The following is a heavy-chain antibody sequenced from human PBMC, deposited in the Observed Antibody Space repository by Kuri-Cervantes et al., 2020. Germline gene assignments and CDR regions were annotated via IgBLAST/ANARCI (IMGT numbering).Heavy chain of an antibody. Sequence: ASVKVSCKASGYTFTSYYMHWVRQAPGQGLEWMGIINPSGGSTSYAQKFQGRVTMTRDMSTSTVYMELSSLRSEDTAVYYCAREEGYCSGGSCYYYFDYWGQGTLVTVSS. D-gene: IGHD2-15*01. CDR3: AREEGYCSGGSCYYYFDY. V-gene: IGHV1-46*01. CDR2: INPSGGST. J-gene: IGHJ4*02. CDR1: GYTFTSYY.